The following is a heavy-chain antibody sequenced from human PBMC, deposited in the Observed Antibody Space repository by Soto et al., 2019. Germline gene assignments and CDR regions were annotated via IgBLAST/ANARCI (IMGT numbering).Heavy chain of an antibody. D-gene: IGHD6-19*01. CDR2: VSGSGLRT. CDR1: TFSFINYA. V-gene: IGHV3-23*01. Sequence: EVQLLESGGGLVQPGGSLRLSCAASTFSFINYAMNWVRQAPGTGLEWVSVVSGSGLRTYYADTVKGRFTVSRDNSNNTLYLQMNSLRAEDTAVYYCAKGGSSSSSAFDYWGRGTLVTVSS. J-gene: IGHJ4*02. CDR3: AKGGSSSSSAFDY.